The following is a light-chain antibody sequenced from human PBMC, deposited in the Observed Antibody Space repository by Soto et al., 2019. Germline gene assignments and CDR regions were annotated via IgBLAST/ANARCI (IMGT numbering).Light chain of an antibody. Sequence: QLVLTQSPSASASQGASVKLTCSLSSGHSTYTIAWHQQHPGKGPRYLMRLKNDGSHTKGDGIPDRFSGSSFGAERYLTISSLQSEDEADYYCQTWDTGIQVFGAGTKLTVL. V-gene: IGLV4-69*01. CDR3: QTWDTGIQV. CDR1: SGHSTYT. CDR2: LKNDGSH. J-gene: IGLJ2*01.